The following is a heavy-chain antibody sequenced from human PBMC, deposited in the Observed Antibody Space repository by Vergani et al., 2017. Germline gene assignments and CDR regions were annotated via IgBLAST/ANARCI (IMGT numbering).Heavy chain of an antibody. CDR1: GYTFTSYA. D-gene: IGHD4-23*01. Sequence: QVQLVQSGAEVKKPGASVKVSCKASGYTFTSYALHWVRQAPGQRLEWMGGIIPIFGTANYAQKFQGRVTITADESTSTAYMELSSLRSEDTAVYYCARDRGTVVTPDAFDIWGQGTMVTVSS. CDR2: IIPIFGTA. V-gene: IGHV1-69*13. J-gene: IGHJ3*02. CDR3: ARDRGTVVTPDAFDI.